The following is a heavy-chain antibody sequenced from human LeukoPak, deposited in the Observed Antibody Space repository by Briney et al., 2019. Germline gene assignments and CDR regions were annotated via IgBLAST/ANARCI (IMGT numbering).Heavy chain of an antibody. V-gene: IGHV3-74*01. D-gene: IGHD5-24*01. Sequence: GGSLTLSCAASGFTFSSNWMHWVRQAPGKGLVWVSRINSDGSSTSYADSVKGRFTISRDNAKNTLYLQMNSLRAEDTAVYYCATCRDGYNAGFVPWGQGTLVTVSS. CDR3: ATCRDGYNAGFVP. CDR1: GFTFSSNW. CDR2: INSDGSST. J-gene: IGHJ5*02.